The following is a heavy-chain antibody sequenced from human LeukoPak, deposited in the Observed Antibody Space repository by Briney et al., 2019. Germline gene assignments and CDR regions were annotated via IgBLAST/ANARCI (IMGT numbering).Heavy chain of an antibody. D-gene: IGHD1-26*01. J-gene: IGHJ4*02. CDR2: IYTSGTT. CDR1: GLIVSSNY. V-gene: IGHV3-53*01. CDR3: ARRSGSTNDY. Sequence: GGSLRLSCAASGLIVSSNYMSWVRQAPGKGLEWVSVIYTSGTTYYADSVKGRFTISRDNSKNTLYLQMNSLRVEDTAVYYCARRSGSTNDYWAREPWSPSLQ.